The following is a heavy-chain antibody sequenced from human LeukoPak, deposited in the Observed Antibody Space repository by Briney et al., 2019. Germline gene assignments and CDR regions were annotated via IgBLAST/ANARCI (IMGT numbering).Heavy chain of an antibody. CDR1: GFTFTRNG. V-gene: IGHV1-18*01. CDR3: ARAIAAAALIDY. Sequence: ASVKVSCKASGFTFTRNGICWVRQAPGQGLEWMGWINGYNGNTNYAQKLQGGVTMTTDTSTSTVYMEVRSLRSDDTPVYYCARAIAAAALIDYWGQGTLVTVSS. D-gene: IGHD6-13*01. J-gene: IGHJ4*02. CDR2: INGYNGNT.